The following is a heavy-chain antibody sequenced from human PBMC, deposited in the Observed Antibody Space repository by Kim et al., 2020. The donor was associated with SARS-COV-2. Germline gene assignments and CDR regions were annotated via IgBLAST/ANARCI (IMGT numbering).Heavy chain of an antibody. J-gene: IGHJ5*02. V-gene: IGHV4-34*01. CDR3: ARAPVVWFSSLRPRGWFDP. D-gene: IGHD6-13*01. Sequence: SRVTISVDTSKNPFSLKLSSVTAADTAVYYCARAPVVWFSSLRPRGWFDPWGQGTLVTVSS.